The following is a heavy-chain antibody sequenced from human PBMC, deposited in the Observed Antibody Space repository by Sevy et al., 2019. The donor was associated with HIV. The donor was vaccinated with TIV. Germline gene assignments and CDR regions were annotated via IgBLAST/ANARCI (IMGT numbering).Heavy chain of an antibody. Sequence: GGSLRLSCVASGFTFTKYGMQWVRQAPGKGLEWVAGISYDGSKTYYGDSVKGRFTISRDNSKNTLFLEMKSLRVEDTAVYYCAKVGGSKWKLFEFYGMDVWGQGTTVTVSS. CDR3: AKVGGSKWKLFEFYGMDV. V-gene: IGHV3-30*18. D-gene: IGHD3-16*01. J-gene: IGHJ6*02. CDR2: ISYDGSKT. CDR1: GFTFTKYG.